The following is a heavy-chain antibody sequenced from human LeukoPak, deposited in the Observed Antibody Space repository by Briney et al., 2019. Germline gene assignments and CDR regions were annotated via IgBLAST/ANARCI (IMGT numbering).Heavy chain of an antibody. V-gene: IGHV4-31*03. D-gene: IGHD1-1*01. J-gene: IGHJ5*02. CDR1: GGSLSSGGYY. CDR2: IYYSGST. Sequence: SQTLSLTCTVSGGSLSSGGYYWSWIRQHPGTGLEWIGYIYYSGSTYYNPSLKSRVTISVDTSKNQFSLKLSSVTAADTAVYYCARTGTTPFNNWFDPWGQGTLVTVSS. CDR3: ARTGTTPFNNWFDP.